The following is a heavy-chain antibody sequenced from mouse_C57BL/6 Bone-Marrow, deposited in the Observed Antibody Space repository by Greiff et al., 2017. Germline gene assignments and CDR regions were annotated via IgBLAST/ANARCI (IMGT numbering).Heavy chain of an antibody. CDR2: INPYNGGT. V-gene: IGHV1-19*01. J-gene: IGHJ3*01. CDR1: GYTFTDYY. CDR3: ARRCYAEFDY. D-gene: IGHD1-1*01. Sequence: EVQLQQSGPVLVKPGASVKMSCTASGYTFTDYYMNWVKQSHGKSLEWIGVINPYNGGTSYNQKFKGKATLTVYKSSSTAYMELNSLTSEDSAVYYCARRCYAEFDYWGQGTMVTVSA.